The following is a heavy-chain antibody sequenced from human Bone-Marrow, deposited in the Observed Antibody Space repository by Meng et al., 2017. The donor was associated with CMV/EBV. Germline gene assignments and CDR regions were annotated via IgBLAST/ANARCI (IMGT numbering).Heavy chain of an antibody. CDR1: GFTFSMYD. CDR3: VRGLQAYCNRTSCPFDS. J-gene: IGHJ4*02. V-gene: IGHV3-13*01. Sequence: GGSLRLSCAASGFTFSMYDMHWVRQVPGKGLEWVSSIGTLGDTYCPDSVRGRFTISRENAKNSLFLQMNSLRVGDTAVYYCVRGLQAYCNRTSCPFDSWGQGTLVTGSS. D-gene: IGHD2-2*01. CDR2: IGTLGDT.